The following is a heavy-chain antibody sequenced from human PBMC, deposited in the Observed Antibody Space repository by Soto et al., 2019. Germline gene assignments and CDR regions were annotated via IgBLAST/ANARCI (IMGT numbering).Heavy chain of an antibody. Sequence: QVQLQESGPGLVKPSQTLSLTCTVSGGSISSGGYYWSWIRQHPGKGLEWIGYIYYSGSTYYNPSLKSRVTISVDTSKNQFSLKLSSVTAADTAVYYCAREGRDGYNPDYYYYYGMDVWGQGTTVTVSS. D-gene: IGHD5-12*01. V-gene: IGHV4-31*03. J-gene: IGHJ6*02. CDR2: IYYSGST. CDR3: AREGRDGYNPDYYYYYGMDV. CDR1: GGSISSGGYY.